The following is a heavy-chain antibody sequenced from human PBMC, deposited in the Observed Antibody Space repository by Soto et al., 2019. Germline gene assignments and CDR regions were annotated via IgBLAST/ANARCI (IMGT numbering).Heavy chain of an antibody. CDR2: ISGSGAAT. CDR1: GFTFSSYG. J-gene: IGHJ4*02. D-gene: IGHD3-3*01. Sequence: EVQLLESGGGLVQPGGSLRLSCASSGFTFSSYGMTWVRRPPGKGLEWVSAISGSGAATYYADPVQGRFTISRDNSNNTLYLQMNSLRAEDTAVYSCAKVLYGVVTYFDSWGQGTLVTVSS. CDR3: AKVLYGVVTYFDS. V-gene: IGHV3-23*01.